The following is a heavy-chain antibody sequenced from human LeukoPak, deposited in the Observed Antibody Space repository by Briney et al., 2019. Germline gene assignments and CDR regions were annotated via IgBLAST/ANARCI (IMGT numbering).Heavy chain of an antibody. V-gene: IGHV4-38-2*02. CDR3: VRHPTDYYYIDV. CDR1: GYSISSGYY. D-gene: IGHD4-17*01. Sequence: SETLSLTCTVSGYSISSGYYWGWIRQPPGKGLEWIGSIYHSGSTYYNPSLKSRLTISVDTSKNQFSLRLSSVTAADTSVYYCVRHPTDYYYIDVWGKGTTVTISS. CDR2: IYHSGST. J-gene: IGHJ6*03.